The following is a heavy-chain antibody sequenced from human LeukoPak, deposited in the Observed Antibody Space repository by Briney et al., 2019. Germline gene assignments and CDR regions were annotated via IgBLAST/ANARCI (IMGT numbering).Heavy chain of an antibody. CDR3: ARDPSNRDWYFDL. J-gene: IGHJ2*01. V-gene: IGHV3-48*03. CDR2: ISSSGTTK. Sequence: GGSLRLSCAASGFTFSSYEMNWVRQAPGKGLEWVSYISSSGTTKYYADSVRGRFTISRDNAKNSLYLQMDSLRAEDTAVYYCARDPSNRDWYFDLWGRGTLTVSS. D-gene: IGHD2/OR15-2a*01. CDR1: GFTFSSYE.